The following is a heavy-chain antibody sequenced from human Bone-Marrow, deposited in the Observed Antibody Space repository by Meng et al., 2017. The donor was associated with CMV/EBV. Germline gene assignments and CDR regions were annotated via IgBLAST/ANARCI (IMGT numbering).Heavy chain of an antibody. CDR3: ARDKRRIDY. V-gene: IGHV3-7*01. CDR1: GFTFSPYW. CDR2: IKQDGSEE. Sequence: GESLKISCAASGFTFSPYWMSWVRQAPGKGLEWVAKIKQDGSEEYYVDSVKGRFTISRDNAKNSLYLQINSLRVEDTAVYSCARDKRRIDYWGQGTLVTVSS. J-gene: IGHJ4*02.